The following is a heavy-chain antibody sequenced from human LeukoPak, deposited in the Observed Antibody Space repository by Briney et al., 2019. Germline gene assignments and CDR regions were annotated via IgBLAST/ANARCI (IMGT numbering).Heavy chain of an antibody. J-gene: IGHJ6*02. Sequence: KPSETLSLPCTVSGGSISSYYWSWIRQPPGKGLEWIGYLYYGGSTIYNPSLKSRVTISVDTSKNQFSLKLTSVTAADTAVYYCARGTIFGVVMDVWGQGTTVTVSS. CDR1: GGSISSYY. CDR3: ARGTIFGVVMDV. CDR2: LYYGGST. D-gene: IGHD3-3*01. V-gene: IGHV4-59*01.